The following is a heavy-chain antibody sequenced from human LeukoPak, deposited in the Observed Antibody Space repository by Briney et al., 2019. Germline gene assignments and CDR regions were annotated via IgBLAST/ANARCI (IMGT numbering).Heavy chain of an antibody. CDR2: ISSSSSNI. J-gene: IGHJ4*02. V-gene: IGHV3-21*01. CDR3: ARDPQTTVATDY. D-gene: IGHD4-17*01. Sequence: GSLRLSCAASGFTFTSYSMNWVRQAPGKGLEWVSSISSSSSNIYYADSVKGRFTISRDNAKNSLDLQMNSLRAEDTAVYYCARDPQTTVATDYWGQGTLVTVSS. CDR1: GFTFTSYS.